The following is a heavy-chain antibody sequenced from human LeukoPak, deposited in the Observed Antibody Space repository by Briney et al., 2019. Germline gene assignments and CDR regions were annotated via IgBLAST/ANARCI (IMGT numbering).Heavy chain of an antibody. V-gene: IGHV3-74*01. D-gene: IGHD1-26*01. Sequence: GGSLRLSCAASGFPFSSYAMYWVRQAPGEGLVWVTRVHGDGNNIGYADFVEGRFTISRDNAKNTLYLEMSSLRREDTAVYYCARARVGDPTDYWGQGTLVTVSS. CDR3: ARARVGDPTDY. CDR2: VHGDGNNI. CDR1: GFPFSSYA. J-gene: IGHJ4*02.